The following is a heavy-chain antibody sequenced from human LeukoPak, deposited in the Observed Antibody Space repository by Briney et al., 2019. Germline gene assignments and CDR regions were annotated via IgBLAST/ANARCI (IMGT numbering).Heavy chain of an antibody. CDR2: IRYDGSNK. V-gene: IGHV3-30*02. CDR3: AKDVNYYDSSGYTPLDY. CDR1: GFTFSSYD. J-gene: IGHJ4*02. D-gene: IGHD3-22*01. Sequence: PGGSLRLSCAASGFTFSSYDMHWVRQAPGKGLEWVAFIRYDGSNKYYADSVKGRFTISRDNSKNTLYLQMNSLRAEDTAVYYCAKDVNYYDSSGYTPLDYWGQGTLVTVSS.